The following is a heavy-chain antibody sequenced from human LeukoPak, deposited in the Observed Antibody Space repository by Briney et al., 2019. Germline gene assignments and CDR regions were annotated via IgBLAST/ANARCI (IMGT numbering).Heavy chain of an antibody. J-gene: IGHJ4*02. CDR1: GGSISSSNYY. Sequence: SETLSLTCTVSGGSISSSNYYWGWIRQPPGKGLEWIGSIYSSGSTYYNPSLKSRVTISVDTSKNQFSLTLSSATAADTAVYYCARHVGSGSYFDYWGQGTLVTVSS. CDR2: IYSSGST. D-gene: IGHD1-26*01. V-gene: IGHV4-39*01. CDR3: ARHVGSGSYFDY.